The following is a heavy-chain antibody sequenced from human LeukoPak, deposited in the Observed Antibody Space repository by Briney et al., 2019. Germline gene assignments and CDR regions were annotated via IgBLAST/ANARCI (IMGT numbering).Heavy chain of an antibody. D-gene: IGHD6-13*01. J-gene: IGHJ4*02. CDR2: IWYDGSNK. CDR3: ARGQLGLHYFDY. V-gene: IGHV3-33*01. Sequence: GGSLRLSCAASGFTFSSYGMHWVRQAPGKGLEWVAVIWYDGSNKYYADSVKGRFTISRDNSKDTLYLQINSLRAEDTAVYYCARGQLGLHYFDYWGQGTLVTVSS. CDR1: GFTFSSYG.